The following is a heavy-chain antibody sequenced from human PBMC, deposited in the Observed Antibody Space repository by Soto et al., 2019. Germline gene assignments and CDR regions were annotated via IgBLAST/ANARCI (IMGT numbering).Heavy chain of an antibody. CDR1: GFTFSSYA. V-gene: IGHV3-23*01. D-gene: IGHD3-3*01. J-gene: IGHJ4*02. CDR3: APSLRVLEWLIDY. CDR2: ISGSGGST. Sequence: EVQLLESGGGLVQPGGSLRLSCAASGFTFSSYAMSWVRQAPGKGLEWVSAISGSGGSTYYADSVKGRFTISRDNSKNTLYLQMNSLRAEDTAVYYCAPSLRVLEWLIDYWGQGTLVTVSS.